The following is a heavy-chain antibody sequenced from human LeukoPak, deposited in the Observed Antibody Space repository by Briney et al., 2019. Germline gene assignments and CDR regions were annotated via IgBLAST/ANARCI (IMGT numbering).Heavy chain of an antibody. CDR2: FDPEDGET. J-gene: IGHJ5*02. CDR3: ATPGPLYYYDSSGYQNWFDP. V-gene: IGHV1-24*01. Sequence: ALVKVSCKVSGYTLTELSMHWVRQAPGKGLEWMGGFDPEDGETIYAQKFRGRVTMTEDTSTDTAYMELSSLRSEDTAVYYCATPGPLYYYDSSGYQNWFDPWGQGTLVTVSS. D-gene: IGHD3-22*01. CDR1: GYTLTELS.